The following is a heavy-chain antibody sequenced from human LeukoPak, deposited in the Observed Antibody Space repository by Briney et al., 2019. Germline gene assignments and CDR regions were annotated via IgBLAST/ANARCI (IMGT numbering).Heavy chain of an antibody. CDR3: ARRVELGYYYYYYMDV. CDR1: GYTFTSYG. J-gene: IGHJ6*03. V-gene: IGHV1-18*01. Sequence: ASVKVSCKASGYTFTSYGISWVRQAPGQGLEWMGWISAYNGNTNYAQKLQGRVTMTTDTSTSTAYMELRSLRSDDKAVYYCARRVELGYYYYYYMDVWGKGTTVTVSS. CDR2: ISAYNGNT. D-gene: IGHD1-7*01.